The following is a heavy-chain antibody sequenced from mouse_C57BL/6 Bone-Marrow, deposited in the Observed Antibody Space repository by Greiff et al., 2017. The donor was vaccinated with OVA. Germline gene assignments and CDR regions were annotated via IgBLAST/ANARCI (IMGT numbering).Heavy chain of an antibody. D-gene: IGHD2-10*02. J-gene: IGHJ4*01. V-gene: IGHV1-55*01. Sequence: VQLQQPGAELVKPGASVKMSCKASGYTFTSYWITWVKQRPGQGLEWIGDIYPGSGSTNYNEKFKSKATLTVDTSSSTAYMQLSSLTYEDSAVYYGARDPYEYYAMDDWGQGTSVTVSS. CDR1: GYTFTSYW. CDR2: IYPGSGST. CDR3: ARDPYEYYAMDD.